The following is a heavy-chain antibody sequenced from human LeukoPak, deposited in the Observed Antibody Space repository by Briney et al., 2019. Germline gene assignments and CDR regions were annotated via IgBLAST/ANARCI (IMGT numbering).Heavy chain of an antibody. Sequence: GGSLRLSCAASGFTFSSYSMNWVRQAPGKGLEWVSSISSSSSYIHYADSVKGRFTISRDNAKNSLYLQMNSLRAEDTAVYYCARGGLRKYYYYMDVWGKGTTVTVSS. CDR1: GFTFSSYS. CDR2: ISSSSSYI. V-gene: IGHV3-21*01. J-gene: IGHJ6*03. D-gene: IGHD4-17*01. CDR3: ARGGLRKYYYYMDV.